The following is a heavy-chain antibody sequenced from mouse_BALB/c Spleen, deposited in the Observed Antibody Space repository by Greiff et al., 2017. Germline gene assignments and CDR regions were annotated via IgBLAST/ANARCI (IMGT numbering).Heavy chain of an antibody. J-gene: IGHJ3*01. CDR3: ARSPLYGAWFAY. CDR1: GYSITSDYA. D-gene: IGHD1-2*01. Sequence: DVKLVESGPGLVKPSQSLSLTCTVTGYSITSDYAWNWIRQFPGNKLEWMGYISYSGSTSYNPSLKSRISITRDTSKNQFFLQLNSVTTEDTATYYCARSPLYGAWFAYWGQGTLVTVSA. CDR2: ISYSGST. V-gene: IGHV3-2*02.